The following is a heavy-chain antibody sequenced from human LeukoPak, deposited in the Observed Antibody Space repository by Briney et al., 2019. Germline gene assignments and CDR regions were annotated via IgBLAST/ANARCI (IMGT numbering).Heavy chain of an antibody. CDR2: IYTSGST. J-gene: IGHJ4*02. Sequence: SQTLSLTCTVSGGSISSGSYYWSWIRQPAGKGLEWIGRIYTSGSTNYNPSLKNRVTISVDTSKSQFSLKLSSVTAADTAVYYCARVDYYDRVDYWGQGTLVTVSS. D-gene: IGHD3-22*01. V-gene: IGHV4-61*02. CDR3: ARVDYYDRVDY. CDR1: GGSISSGSYY.